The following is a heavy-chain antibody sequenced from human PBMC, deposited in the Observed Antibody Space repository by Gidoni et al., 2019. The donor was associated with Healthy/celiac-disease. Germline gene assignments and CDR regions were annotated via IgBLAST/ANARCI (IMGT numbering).Heavy chain of an antibody. Sequence: QVQLVQSGAAVTKPGASVTVSCKASGYTFTGYYMHWVRQAPGQGLEWMGWINPNSGGTNYAQKFQGWVTMTRDTSISTAYMVLSRLRSDDTAVYYCARAGSSSWTQNWFDPWGQGTLVTVSS. CDR1: GYTFTGYY. CDR3: ARAGSSSWTQNWFDP. CDR2: INPNSGGT. J-gene: IGHJ5*02. D-gene: IGHD6-13*01. V-gene: IGHV1-2*04.